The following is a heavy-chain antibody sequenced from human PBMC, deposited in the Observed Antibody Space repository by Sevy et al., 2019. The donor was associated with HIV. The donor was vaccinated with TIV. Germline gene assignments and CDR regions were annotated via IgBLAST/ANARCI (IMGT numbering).Heavy chain of an antibody. Sequence: GGSLRLSCAASGFTVSGNHVNWVRQAPGKGLEWVSVIYGGGSPYYADSVKGRFTISRDISKNTVYLQMNNLRAEDTAVYYCEGAGGFSYWGQGTLVTVSS. CDR1: GFTVSGNH. J-gene: IGHJ4*02. V-gene: IGHV3-53*01. CDR2: IYGGGSP. CDR3: EGAGGFSY. D-gene: IGHD2-8*02.